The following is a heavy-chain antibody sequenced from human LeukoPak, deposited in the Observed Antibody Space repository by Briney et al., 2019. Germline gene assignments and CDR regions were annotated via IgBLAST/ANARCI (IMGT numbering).Heavy chain of an antibody. CDR1: GFTFSTYT. Sequence: GGSLRLSCAASGFTFSTYTMNWVRQAPGKGLEWVSSISSRSSYIYYADSVKGRFTISRDNAKNSLYLQMNSLRAEDTAVYYCASNGSLNYWGQGTLVTVSS. CDR3: ASNGSLNY. V-gene: IGHV3-21*01. CDR2: ISSRSSYI. J-gene: IGHJ4*02. D-gene: IGHD6-13*01.